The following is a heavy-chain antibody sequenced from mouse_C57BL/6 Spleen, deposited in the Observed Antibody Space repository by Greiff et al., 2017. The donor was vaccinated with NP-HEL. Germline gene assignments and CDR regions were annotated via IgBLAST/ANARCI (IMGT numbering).Heavy chain of an antibody. V-gene: IGHV1-55*01. CDR3: ASYDYEAMDY. J-gene: IGHJ4*01. CDR2: IYPRDGST. CDR1: GYTFTSYW. Sequence: QVQLQQPGAELVKPGASVKMSCKASGYTFTSYWITWVKQRPGQGLEWIGDIYPRDGSTKYNEKFKGKATLTADKSSSTAYMQLNSLTSEDSAVYFCASYDYEAMDYWGQGTSVTVSS.